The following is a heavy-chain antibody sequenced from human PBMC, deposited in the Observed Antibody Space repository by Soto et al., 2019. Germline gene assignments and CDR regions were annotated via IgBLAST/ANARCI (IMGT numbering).Heavy chain of an antibody. Sequence: GESLKISCGASGYSFTSYWIGWVRQVPGKGLEWMGIIHPGDSDTKYSPSFQGQVTISVDKSITTAYLQWSSLKASDTAMYYCARTPGPEVAASLEYYYFSGMDVWGQGTTVTVSS. CDR1: GYSFTSYW. CDR3: ARTPGPEVAASLEYYYFSGMDV. CDR2: IHPGDSDT. D-gene: IGHD2-15*01. J-gene: IGHJ6*02. V-gene: IGHV5-51*01.